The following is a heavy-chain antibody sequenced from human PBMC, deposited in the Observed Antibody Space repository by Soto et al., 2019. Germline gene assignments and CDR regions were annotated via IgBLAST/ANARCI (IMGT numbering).Heavy chain of an antibody. CDR1: GFTFSSYA. CDR2: ISGSGGST. D-gene: IGHD2-2*01. Sequence: EVQLLESGGGLVQPGGSLRLSCAASGFTFSSYAMSWVRQAPGKGLEWVSAISGSGGSTYYADSVKGRFTISRDNSKNTLYLQMNSLRAEDTAVYYCAKDHLGVPAAEFISPLDYMDVWGKGTTVTVSS. CDR3: AKDHLGVPAAEFISPLDYMDV. J-gene: IGHJ6*03. V-gene: IGHV3-23*01.